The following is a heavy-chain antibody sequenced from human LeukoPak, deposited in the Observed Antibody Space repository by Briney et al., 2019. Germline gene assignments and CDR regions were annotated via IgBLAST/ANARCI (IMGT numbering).Heavy chain of an antibody. Sequence: SETLSLTCTVSGYSISSGYYWGWIRQPPGKGLEWIGSIYHSGIPNYNPSLKSRLTISRDTSKNQFSLNLSSVTAADTAVYYCARERHGHPFDSWGQGTLVTVSS. CDR2: IYHSGIP. CDR3: ARERHGHPFDS. J-gene: IGHJ4*02. V-gene: IGHV4-38-2*02. CDR1: GYSISSGYY.